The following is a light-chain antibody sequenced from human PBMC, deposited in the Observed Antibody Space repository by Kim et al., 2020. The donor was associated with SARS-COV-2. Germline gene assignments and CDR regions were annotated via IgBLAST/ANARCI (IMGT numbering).Light chain of an antibody. CDR1: QSISSY. J-gene: IGKJ1*01. CDR3: QQGYSTVWT. Sequence: DIQMTQSPSSLSASVGDRVTITCRASQSISSYLNWYQQKPGKAPKLLIYAASSLQSGVPSRFSGSGSGTDFTLTISSLQPEDFATYYCQQGYSTVWTFGQGTKVDSK. V-gene: IGKV1-39*01. CDR2: AAS.